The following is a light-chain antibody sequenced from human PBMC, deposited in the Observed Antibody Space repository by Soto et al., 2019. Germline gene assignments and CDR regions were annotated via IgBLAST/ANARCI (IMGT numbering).Light chain of an antibody. Sequence: EIVLTQSPGTLSLSPGERATLSCRASQSISSSYLAWYQQKPGQAPSLLIYGASSRATGIPDRFSVSGSGTDFTLTISRLEPEDFAMYYCQQYVGSPPFTFGQGTKLEIK. CDR2: GAS. CDR1: QSISSSY. J-gene: IGKJ2*01. CDR3: QQYVGSPPFT. V-gene: IGKV3-20*01.